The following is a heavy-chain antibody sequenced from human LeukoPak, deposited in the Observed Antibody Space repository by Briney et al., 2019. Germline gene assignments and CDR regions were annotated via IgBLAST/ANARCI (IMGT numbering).Heavy chain of an antibody. D-gene: IGHD2-15*01. Sequence: PSETLSLTCTVSGGSISSYYWSWIRQPPGKGLEWIGYIYYSGSTNYNPSLKSRVTISVDTSKNQFSLKLSSVTAADTAVYYCASRGGYCSGGSCPDYWGQGTLVTVSS. CDR2: IYYSGST. V-gene: IGHV4-59*08. CDR1: GGSISSYY. CDR3: ASRGGYCSGGSCPDY. J-gene: IGHJ4*02.